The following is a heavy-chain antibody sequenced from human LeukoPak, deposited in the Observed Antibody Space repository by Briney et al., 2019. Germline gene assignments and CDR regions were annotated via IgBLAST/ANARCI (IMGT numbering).Heavy chain of an antibody. D-gene: IGHD6-13*01. CDR1: GYIFNDYY. Sequence: ASVKVSCKASGYIFNDYYIHWVRQAPGQGLEWMGWINSNRGGTNYAQKFQGRVTMTRDTSISTAYMELSRLRSDDTAVYYCARDYYSSNWYNWFDPWGQGTLITVSS. CDR3: ARDYYSSNWYNWFDP. V-gene: IGHV1-2*02. CDR2: INSNRGGT. J-gene: IGHJ5*02.